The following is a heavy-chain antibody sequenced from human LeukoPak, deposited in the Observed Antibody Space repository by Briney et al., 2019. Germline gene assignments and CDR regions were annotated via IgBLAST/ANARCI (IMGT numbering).Heavy chain of an antibody. V-gene: IGHV3-21*01. J-gene: IGHJ6*04. CDR3: ASRYCSSTSCYGMDV. D-gene: IGHD2-2*01. Sequence: GGSLRLSYAASGFTFSSYSMNWVRQAPGKGLEWVSSISSSSSYIYYADSVKGRFTISRDNAKNSLYLQMNSLRAEDTAVYYCASRYCSSTSCYGMDVWGKGTTVTISS. CDR2: ISSSSSYI. CDR1: GFTFSSYS.